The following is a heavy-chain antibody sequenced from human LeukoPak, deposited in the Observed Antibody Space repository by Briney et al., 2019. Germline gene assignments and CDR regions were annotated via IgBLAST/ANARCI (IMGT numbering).Heavy chain of an antibody. CDR1: GFTFTSSA. J-gene: IGHJ4*02. CDR3: AADYYDSSGYYQDY. D-gene: IGHD3-22*01. Sequence: GASVQVSCKASGFTFTSSAMQWVRQARGQRLEWIGWIVVGSGNTNYAQKFQERVTITRDMSTSTAYMELSSLRSEDTAVYYCAADYYDSSGYYQDYWGQGTLVTVSS. CDR2: IVVGSGNT. V-gene: IGHV1-58*02.